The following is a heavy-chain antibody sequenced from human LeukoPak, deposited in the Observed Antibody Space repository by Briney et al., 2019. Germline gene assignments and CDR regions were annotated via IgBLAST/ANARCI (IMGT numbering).Heavy chain of an antibody. Sequence: ASVKVSCKASGYTLTSYAMNWVRQAPGQGLEWMGWINTNTGNPTYAQGFTGRFVFSLDTSVSTAYLQISSLKAEDTAVYYCARDSISGSFVHFDDWGQGTLVTVSS. CDR2: INTNTGNP. J-gene: IGHJ4*02. V-gene: IGHV7-4-1*02. D-gene: IGHD1-26*01. CDR3: ARDSISGSFVHFDD. CDR1: GYTLTSYA.